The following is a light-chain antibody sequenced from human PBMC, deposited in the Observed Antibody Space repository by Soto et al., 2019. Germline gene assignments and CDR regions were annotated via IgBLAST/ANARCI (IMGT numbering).Light chain of an antibody. CDR2: EIS. CDR1: QSLVHTNGKTY. V-gene: IGKV2-24*01. J-gene: IGKJ3*01. CDR3: MQARQSPT. Sequence: DIVLTQTPLSLPVTLGQPASISCRSSQSLVHTNGKTYLSWLHQRPGQSPRLLIYEISNRFFGVQDRFSGSGAETDFTLKISRVEAEDAGIYYCMQARQSPTFGPGTRVDIK.